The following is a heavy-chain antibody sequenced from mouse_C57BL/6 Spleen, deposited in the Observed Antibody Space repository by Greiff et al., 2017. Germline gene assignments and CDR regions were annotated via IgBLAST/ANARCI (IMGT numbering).Heavy chain of an antibody. D-gene: IGHD4-1*01. CDR1: GYTFTDYY. CDR2: INPYNGGT. CDR3: ARRGTGTGYFDV. J-gene: IGHJ1*03. V-gene: IGHV1-19*01. Sequence: VQLQQSGPVLVKPGASVKMSCKASGYTFTDYYMNWVKQSHGKSLEWIGVINPYNGGTSYNQKFKGKATLTVDKSSSTAYMELNSLTSEDSAVYYCARRGTGTGYFDVWGTGTTVTVSS.